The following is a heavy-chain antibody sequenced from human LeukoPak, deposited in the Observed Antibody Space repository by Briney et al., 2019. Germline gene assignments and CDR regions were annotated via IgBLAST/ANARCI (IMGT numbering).Heavy chain of an antibody. Sequence: ASVKVSCKASGYTFTSYYMHWVRQAPGQGLEWMGIINPSGGSTSYAQKFQGRVTKTRDTSTSTVYMELSSLRSEDTAVYYCARVGGDYGADLWGRGTLVTVSS. CDR1: GYTFTSYY. CDR3: ARVGGDYGADL. J-gene: IGHJ2*01. CDR2: INPSGGST. V-gene: IGHV1-46*01. D-gene: IGHD4-17*01.